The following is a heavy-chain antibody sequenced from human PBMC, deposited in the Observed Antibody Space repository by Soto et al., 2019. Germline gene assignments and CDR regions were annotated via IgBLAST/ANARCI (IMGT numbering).Heavy chain of an antibody. CDR3: ARKKLSDYYDSSGWNDAFDI. D-gene: IGHD3-22*01. CDR1: GGSISSYY. V-gene: IGHV4-59*08. J-gene: IGHJ3*02. CDR2: IYYSGST. Sequence: SETLSLTCTVSGGSISSYYWSWIRQPPGKGLEWIGYIYYSGSTNYNPSLKSRVTISVDTSKNQFSLKLSSVTAADTAVYYCARKKLSDYYDSSGWNDAFDIWGQGTMVTVSS.